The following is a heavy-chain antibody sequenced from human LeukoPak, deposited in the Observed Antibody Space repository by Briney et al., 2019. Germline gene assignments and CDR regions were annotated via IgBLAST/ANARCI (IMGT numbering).Heavy chain of an antibody. J-gene: IGHJ4*02. CDR2: INGAGDNP. V-gene: IGHV3-23*01. D-gene: IGHD3-16*01. CDR3: AKVSVCYGCYLDD. Sequence: GGSLRLSRAASGYTLSIHGLTWARHAPGEGLEWVSNINGAGDNPYSAETVKGRFTTSRDNSKNTLYLPIHSRRAEDTAMYYCAKVSVCYGCYLDDWGQGTLVTVS. CDR1: GYTLSIHG.